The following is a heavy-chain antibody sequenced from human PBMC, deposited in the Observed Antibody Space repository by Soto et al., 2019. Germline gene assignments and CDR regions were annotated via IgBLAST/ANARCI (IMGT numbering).Heavy chain of an antibody. CDR1: GFTFSSYG. Sequence: PGGSLRLSCAASGFTFSSYGMRWVRQAPGKGLEWVAVISYDGSNKYYADSVKGRFTSSRDNSKNTLYLQMNSLRAEDTAVYYCAKLGSMARTYYMDVWGKGTTVTVSS. J-gene: IGHJ6*03. CDR2: ISYDGSNK. CDR3: AKLGSMARTYYMDV. D-gene: IGHD3-10*01. V-gene: IGHV3-30*18.